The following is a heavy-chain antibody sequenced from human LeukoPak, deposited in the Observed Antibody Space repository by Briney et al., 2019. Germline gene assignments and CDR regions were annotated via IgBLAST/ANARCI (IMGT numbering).Heavy chain of an antibody. CDR3: ARVRGDYYGSDNWFDP. CDR1: GGSFSGYY. CDR2: INHSGST. Sequence: SETLSLTCAVYGGSFSGYYWSWIRQPPGKGLEWIGEINHSGSTNYNPSLKSRVTISVDTSKNQFSLKLGSVTAADTAVYYCARVRGDYYGSDNWFDPWGQGTLVTVSS. J-gene: IGHJ5*02. D-gene: IGHD3-10*01. V-gene: IGHV4-34*01.